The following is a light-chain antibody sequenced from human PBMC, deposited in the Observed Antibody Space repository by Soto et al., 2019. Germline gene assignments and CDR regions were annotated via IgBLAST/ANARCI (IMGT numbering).Light chain of an antibody. CDR3: SAWDNSLNGYV. CDR1: SSNIGSNT. Sequence: QSVLTQPLSVSASPGQRVTISCSGGSSNIGSNTVAWYQHLPGTAPPRLIFTAGQRPSGVPGRFSGSKSGTSASLAISGLQSEDEGDYYGSAWDNSLNGYVFGPGTKVTVL. V-gene: IGLV1-44*01. J-gene: IGLJ1*01. CDR2: TAG.